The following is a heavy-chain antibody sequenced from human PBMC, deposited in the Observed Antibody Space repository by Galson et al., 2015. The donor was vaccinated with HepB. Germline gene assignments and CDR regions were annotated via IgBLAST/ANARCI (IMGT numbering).Heavy chain of an antibody. Sequence: SLRLSCAASGFTVSSNYMSWVRQAPGKGLEWVSGIYSGSSTYYADSVKGRFTISSDNSKNTLYLQMNSLRAEDTAVYYCASPGHAFDIWGQGTMVTVSS. CDR3: ASPGHAFDI. J-gene: IGHJ3*02. CDR2: IYSGSST. V-gene: IGHV3-66*02. CDR1: GFTVSSNY.